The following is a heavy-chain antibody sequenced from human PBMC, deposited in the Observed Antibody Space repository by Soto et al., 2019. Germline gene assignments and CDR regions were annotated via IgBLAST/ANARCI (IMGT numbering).Heavy chain of an antibody. D-gene: IGHD1-1*01. Sequence: TSVKVSCKASGYTFTSYDIYWVRQATGQGLEWMGWMNPSTGNSGYAQKFQGRVTMTSDTSISTAHMELSSLRSEDTAVYYCARRAETNGWNGFGADKYYFDFWGQGTLVTVSS. V-gene: IGHV1-8*01. CDR3: ARRAETNGWNGFGADKYYFDF. CDR1: GYTFTSYD. CDR2: MNPSTGNS. J-gene: IGHJ4*02.